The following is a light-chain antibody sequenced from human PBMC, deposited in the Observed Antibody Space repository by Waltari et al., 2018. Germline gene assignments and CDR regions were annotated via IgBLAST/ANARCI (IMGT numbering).Light chain of an antibody. CDR3: QRYDNLPIFA. Sequence: DIQLTQSPSSLSASVGDRITITCRASQPITNYLNWYQQKAGKAPELLIHDASNLEAGVPSRFSGSQSGTEFTLTISSLQPEGIATYYCQRYDNLPIFAFGPGTKVDIK. V-gene: IGKV1-33*01. CDR2: DAS. J-gene: IGKJ3*01. CDR1: QPITNY.